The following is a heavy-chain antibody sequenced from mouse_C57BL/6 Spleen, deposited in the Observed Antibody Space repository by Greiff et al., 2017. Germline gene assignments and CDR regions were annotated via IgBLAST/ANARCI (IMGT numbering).Heavy chain of an antibody. CDR2: IYPGDGDT. J-gene: IGHJ3*01. D-gene: IGHD3-2*02. V-gene: IGHV1-80*01. CDR1: GYAFSSYW. CDR3: APLDSSGPWFAY. Sequence: QVQLQQSGAELVKPGASVKISCKASGYAFSSYWMNWVKQRPGKGLEWIGQIYPGDGDTNYNGKFKGKATLTADKSSSTAYMQLSSLTSEDSAVYFCAPLDSSGPWFAYWGQGTLVTVSA.